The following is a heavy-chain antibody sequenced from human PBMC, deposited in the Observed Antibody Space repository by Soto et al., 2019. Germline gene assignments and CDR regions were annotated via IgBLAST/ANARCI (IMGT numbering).Heavy chain of an antibody. V-gene: IGHV3-23*01. D-gene: IGHD6-13*01. CDR1: GFTFSSYA. CDR2: ISGSGGST. CDR3: AKVPHSSSWSLEACDI. J-gene: IGHJ3*02. Sequence: EVQLLESGGGLVQPGGSLRLSCAASGFTFSSYAMSWVRQAPGKGLEWVSAISGSGGSTYYADSVKGRFTISRDNSKNTLYLQMNSLRAEDTAVYYCAKVPHSSSWSLEACDIWGQGTMVTVSS.